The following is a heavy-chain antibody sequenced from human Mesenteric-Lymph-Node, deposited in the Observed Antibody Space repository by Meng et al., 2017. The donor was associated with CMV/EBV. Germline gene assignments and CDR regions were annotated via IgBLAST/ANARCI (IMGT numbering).Heavy chain of an antibody. CDR3: AKESLAYYSGSGSYHYGMDV. D-gene: IGHD3-10*01. J-gene: IGHJ6*02. V-gene: IGHV3-23*01. CDR2: IHSTGGGT. Sequence: GGSLRLSCAASGFTFNRHSMTWVRQAPGKGLEWVATIHSTGGGTFYADSVKGRFTISRDNSKNTLYLQMNSLRDEDTAVYYCAKESLAYYSGSGSYHYGMDVWGQGTTVTVSS. CDR1: GFTFNRHS.